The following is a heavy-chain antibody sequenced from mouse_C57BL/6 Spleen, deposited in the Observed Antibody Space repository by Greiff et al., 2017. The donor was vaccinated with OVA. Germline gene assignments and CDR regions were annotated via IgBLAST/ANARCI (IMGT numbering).Heavy chain of an antibody. CDR3: ARPIYYYGSSPFAY. CDR2: ISSGSSTI. D-gene: IGHD1-1*01. Sequence: DVMLVESGGGLVKPGGSLKLSCAASGFTFSDYGMHWVRQAPEKGLEWVAYISSGSSTIYYADTVKGRFTISRDNAKNTLFLQMTSLRSEDTAMYYCARPIYYYGSSPFAYWGQGTLVTVSA. V-gene: IGHV5-17*01. J-gene: IGHJ3*01. CDR1: GFTFSDYG.